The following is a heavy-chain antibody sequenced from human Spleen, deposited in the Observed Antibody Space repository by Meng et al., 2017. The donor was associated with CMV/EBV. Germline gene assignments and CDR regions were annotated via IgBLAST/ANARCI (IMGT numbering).Heavy chain of an antibody. Sequence: SRRLSCAASGLTFSNYAMDWVRQAPGKGLEWVSAISESGDATYYADSVKGHFTISRDNSKNTLYLQMNSLRADDSALYYCARDHWDYWGRGTLVTVSS. CDR2: ISESGDAT. CDR3: ARDHWDY. V-gene: IGHV3-23*01. CDR1: GLTFSNYA. J-gene: IGHJ4*02.